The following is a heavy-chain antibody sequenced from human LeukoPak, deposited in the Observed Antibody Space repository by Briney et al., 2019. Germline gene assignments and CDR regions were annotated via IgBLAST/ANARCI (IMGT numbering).Heavy chain of an antibody. V-gene: IGHV3-23*01. Sequence: GGSLRLSCAASGFTFSSYAMSWVRQAPGKGXXXXXXXSGSGGSTYYADSVKGRFTISRDNSKNTLYLQMNSLRAEDTAVYYCAKGRNSGWYPAYYFDYWGQGTLVTVSS. CDR1: GFTFSSYA. D-gene: IGHD6-19*01. CDR2: XSGSGGST. J-gene: IGHJ4*02. CDR3: AKGRNSGWYPAYYFDY.